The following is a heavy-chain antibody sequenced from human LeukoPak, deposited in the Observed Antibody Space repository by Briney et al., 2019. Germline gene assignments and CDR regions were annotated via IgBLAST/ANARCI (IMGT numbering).Heavy chain of an antibody. Sequence: SQTLSLTCTVSGGSISSGRYYWSWIRQPAGKGLEWIGRIYTSGSTNYNPSLKSRVTISVDTSKNQFSLKLSSVTAADTAVYYCARAFDSAYDSPFDYWGQGALVTVSS. V-gene: IGHV4-61*02. CDR3: ARAFDSAYDSPFDY. D-gene: IGHD5-12*01. CDR1: GGSISSGRYY. CDR2: IYTSGST. J-gene: IGHJ4*02.